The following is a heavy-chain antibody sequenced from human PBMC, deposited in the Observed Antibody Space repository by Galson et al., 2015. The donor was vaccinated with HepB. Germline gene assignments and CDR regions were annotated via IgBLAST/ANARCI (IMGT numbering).Heavy chain of an antibody. V-gene: IGHV2-5*02. CDR1: GFSLSTSGVG. CDR3: AHSILGKLPVYSSSWYYFDY. CDR2: IYRDDDK. Sequence: PALVKPTQTLTLTCTFSGFSLSTSGVGVGWIRQPPGKALEWLALIYRDDDKRHSPSLKSRLTITKDTSKNQVVLTMTNMDPVDTATYYCAHSILGKLPVYSSSWYYFDYWGQGTLVTVSS. J-gene: IGHJ4*02. D-gene: IGHD6-13*01.